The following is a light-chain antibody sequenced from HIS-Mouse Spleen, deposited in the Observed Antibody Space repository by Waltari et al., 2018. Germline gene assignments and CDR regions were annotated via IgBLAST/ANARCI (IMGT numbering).Light chain of an antibody. CDR1: SSDVGGYNY. CDR2: EVS. Sequence: QSALTQPPSASGSPGQSVTISCTGPSSDVGGYNYVSWYQQHPGKAPKLMIYEVSKRPSGVPDRFSGSKSGNTASLTVSGLQAEDEADYYCSSYAGSWVFGGGTKLTVL. CDR3: SSYAGSWV. V-gene: IGLV2-8*01. J-gene: IGLJ3*02.